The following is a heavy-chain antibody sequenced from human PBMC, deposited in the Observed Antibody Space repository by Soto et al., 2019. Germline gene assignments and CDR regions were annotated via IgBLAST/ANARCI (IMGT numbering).Heavy chain of an antibody. CDR1: GYTFTSYY. Sequence: AAVKVSCKASGYTFTSYYMHWVRQAPGQGLEWMGIINPIGGSTSYAQKFQGRVTMTRDTSTSTVYMELSSLRSEDTAVYYCASSPPAGTGAAYYYYGMDVWGQGTTVTVSS. V-gene: IGHV1-46*01. CDR2: INPIGGST. D-gene: IGHD6-13*01. CDR3: ASSPPAGTGAAYYYYGMDV. J-gene: IGHJ6*02.